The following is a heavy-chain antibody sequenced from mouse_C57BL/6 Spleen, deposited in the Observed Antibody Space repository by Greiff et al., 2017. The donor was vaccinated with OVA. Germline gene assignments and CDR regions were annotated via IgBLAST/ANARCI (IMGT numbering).Heavy chain of an antibody. J-gene: IGHJ4*01. Sequence: EVKLMESGGGLVKPGGSLKLSCAASGFTFSDYGMHWVRQAPEKGLEWVAYISSGSSTIYYADTVKGRFTISRDNAKNTLFLQMTSLRSEDTAMYYCARSERSAMDYWGQGTSVTVSS. V-gene: IGHV5-17*01. CDR2: ISSGSSTI. CDR3: ARSERSAMDY. CDR1: GFTFSDYG.